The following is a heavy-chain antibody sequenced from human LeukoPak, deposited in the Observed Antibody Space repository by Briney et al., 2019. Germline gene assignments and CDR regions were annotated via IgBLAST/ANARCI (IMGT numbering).Heavy chain of an antibody. D-gene: IGHD4-17*01. V-gene: IGHV3-23*01. Sequence: GGSLRLSCAASGFTFSSYAMSSVREAPGKGLEWVSAISGSGGSTYYADSVKGRFTISRDNSKNTLYLQMNSLRAEDTAVYYGAKARPRSPVTTGYWGQGTLVTVSS. J-gene: IGHJ4*02. CDR1: GFTFSSYA. CDR2: ISGSGGST. CDR3: AKARPRSPVTTGY.